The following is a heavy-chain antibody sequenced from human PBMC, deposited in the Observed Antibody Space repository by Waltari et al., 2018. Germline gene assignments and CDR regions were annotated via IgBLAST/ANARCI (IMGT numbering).Heavy chain of an antibody. J-gene: IGHJ4*02. CDR2: IYSGGIT. Sequence: EVQLVESGGGLIQPGGSLRLSRAASGFTVSSNHMSWVRQAPGKGLECVSVIYSGGITYYADSVKGLFTISRDNSKNTLYLQMNSLRAEDTAVYYCASTWVVGATKGLFDYWGQGTLVTVSS. CDR3: ASTWVVGATKGLFDY. D-gene: IGHD1-26*01. V-gene: IGHV3-53*01. CDR1: GFTVSSNH.